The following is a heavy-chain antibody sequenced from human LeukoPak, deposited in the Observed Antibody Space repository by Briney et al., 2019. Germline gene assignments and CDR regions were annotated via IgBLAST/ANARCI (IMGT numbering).Heavy chain of an antibody. CDR3: TAGVAVSRWYYFDY. CDR2: FAPEDGER. J-gene: IGHJ4*01. Sequence: APVKVSCKVSGHSLTDFSINWVRQAPGKGFEWMGGFAPEDGERIYAQKFQGRVTMTEDTSADTAYMELSSLKSEDTAVYFCTAGVAVSRWYYFDYWGQGTLVTVSS. CDR1: GHSLTDFS. D-gene: IGHD6-13*01. V-gene: IGHV1-24*01.